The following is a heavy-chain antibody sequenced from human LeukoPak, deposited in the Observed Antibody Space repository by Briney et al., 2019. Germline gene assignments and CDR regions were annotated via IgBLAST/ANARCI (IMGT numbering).Heavy chain of an antibody. D-gene: IGHD6-19*01. J-gene: IGHJ5*02. CDR2: IYYSGNT. V-gene: IGHV4-59*08. Sequence: PSETLSLTCTVSGGSISSYYWSWIRQPPGKGLEWIGYIYYSGNTNYNPSLKSRLTMSADTSKNQFSLKLSSVTAADTAVYYCARQRTGYSSGRNWFDPWGQGTLVTVSS. CDR3: ARQRTGYSSGRNWFDP. CDR1: GGSISSYY.